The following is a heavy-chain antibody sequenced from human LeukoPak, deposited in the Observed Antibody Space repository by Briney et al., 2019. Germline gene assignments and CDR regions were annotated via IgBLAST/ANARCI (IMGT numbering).Heavy chain of an antibody. CDR2: ISRTGSI. J-gene: IGHJ3*02. CDR3: ARIETSYDYVWGSYRYKGHRGAFDI. V-gene: IGHV4-4*02. CDR1: GGSISSRNW. D-gene: IGHD3-16*02. Sequence: SETLSLTCAVSGGSISSRNWWGWVRQPPGKGLEWIGEISRTGSIDYDPSVRSRATISLDKSKSQFSLRLTSLTSADTAVYYCARIETSYDYVWGSYRYKGHRGAFDIWGQGTTVTVSS.